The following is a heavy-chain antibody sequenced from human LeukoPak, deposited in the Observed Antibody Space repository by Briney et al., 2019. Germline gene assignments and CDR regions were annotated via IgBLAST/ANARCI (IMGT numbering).Heavy chain of an antibody. D-gene: IGHD1-26*01. CDR2: INPSGGST. V-gene: IGHV1-46*01. CDR3: ARGPFPGGSGSSVLVY. CDR1: GYTFTSYY. J-gene: IGHJ4*02. Sequence: ASVTVSCKASGYTFTSYYMHWVRQAPGQGLEWMGIINPSGGSTSYAQKFQGRVTMTRDTSTSTVYMELSSLRSEDTAVYYCARGPFPGGSGSSVLVYWGQGTLVTVSS.